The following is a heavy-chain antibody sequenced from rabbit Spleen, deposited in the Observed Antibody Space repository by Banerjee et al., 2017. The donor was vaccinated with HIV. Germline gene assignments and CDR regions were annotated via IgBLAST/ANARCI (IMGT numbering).Heavy chain of an antibody. CDR1: GFSFSNKAV. V-gene: IGHV1S45*01. CDR2: INAVTGKA. J-gene: IGHJ6*01. D-gene: IGHD6-1*01. CDR3: ARGIVYGFAGDTYPPYGMDL. Sequence: QEQLVESGGGLVKPEGSLKLSCTASGFSFSNKAVMCWVRQTPGKGLEWIACINAVTGKAVYASWAKGRFTFSKTSSTTVTLQMTSLTAADTATYFCARGIVYGFAGDTYPPYGMDLWGPGSLVTVS.